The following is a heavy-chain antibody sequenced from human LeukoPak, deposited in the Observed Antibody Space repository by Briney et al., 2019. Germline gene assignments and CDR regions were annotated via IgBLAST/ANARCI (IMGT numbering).Heavy chain of an antibody. CDR2: MNPNSGNT. CDR3: ARGDRWFGELS. V-gene: IGHV1-8*02. Sequence: ASVKVSCKASGYTFTGYYMHWVRQAPGQGLEWMGWMNPNSGNTGYAQKFQGRVTMTRNTSISTAYMELSSLRSEDTAVYYCARGDRWFGELSWGQGTLVTVSS. D-gene: IGHD3-10*01. J-gene: IGHJ5*02. CDR1: GYTFTGYY.